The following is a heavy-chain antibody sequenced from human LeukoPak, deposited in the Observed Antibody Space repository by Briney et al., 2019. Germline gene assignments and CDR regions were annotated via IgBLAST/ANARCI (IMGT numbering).Heavy chain of an antibody. CDR3: ARFKSDFLWGSNFDY. J-gene: IGHJ4*02. CDR1: GGSISSGGYS. V-gene: IGHV4-30-2*01. CDR2: IHHSGNT. Sequence: SETLSLTCVVSGGSISSGGYSWSWIRQPPGDGLDWIGYIHHSGNTYYNPSLKSPVVISPDRSKNQFSLKLTSVTAADTAVYYCARFKSDFLWGSNFDYWGQGTLVTVSS. D-gene: IGHD3-16*01.